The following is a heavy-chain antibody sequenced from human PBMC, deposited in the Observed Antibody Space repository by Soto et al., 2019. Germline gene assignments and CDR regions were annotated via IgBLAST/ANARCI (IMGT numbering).Heavy chain of an antibody. CDR2: IYPGDSDT. D-gene: IGHD3-10*01. CDR3: ARTMVRGKSYYGVDV. CDR1: GYSLTSFW. Sequence: PGESLKISCKGSGYSLTSFWIGWVRQMPGKGLEWMGIIYPGDSDTRYSPSFQGQVTISADKSISTAYLQWSSLKASDTAMYYCARTMVRGKSYYGVDVWGQGTTVTAP. V-gene: IGHV5-51*01. J-gene: IGHJ6*02.